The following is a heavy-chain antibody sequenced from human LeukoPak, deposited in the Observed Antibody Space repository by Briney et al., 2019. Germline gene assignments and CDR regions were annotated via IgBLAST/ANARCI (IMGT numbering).Heavy chain of an antibody. Sequence: IPSETLSLTCTVSGVSISSSNSYWGWLRQPPGKGLEWIGSIYYSGNTYYNASLKSQVSISIDTSKNQFSLKLSSVTAADTAVYYCASIKPAGSIVVVPAEVGYWGQGTLVTVSS. D-gene: IGHD2-2*01. CDR3: ASIKPAGSIVVVPAEVGY. CDR2: IYYSGNT. J-gene: IGHJ4*02. CDR1: GVSISSSNSY. V-gene: IGHV4-39*01.